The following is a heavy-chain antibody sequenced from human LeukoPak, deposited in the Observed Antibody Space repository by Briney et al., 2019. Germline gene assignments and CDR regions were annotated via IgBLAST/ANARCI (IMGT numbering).Heavy chain of an antibody. CDR1: GFTFSSYG. CDR3: ARDQGQWLRYFDY. Sequence: GRSLRLSCAASGFTFSSYGMHWVRQAPGKGLEWVAVIWYDGSNKYYADSVKGRFTISRDNSKNTLYLQMNSLRAEDTAVYYCARDQGQWLRYFDYWGQGTLVTVSS. J-gene: IGHJ4*02. V-gene: IGHV3-33*01. CDR2: IWYDGSNK. D-gene: IGHD6-19*01.